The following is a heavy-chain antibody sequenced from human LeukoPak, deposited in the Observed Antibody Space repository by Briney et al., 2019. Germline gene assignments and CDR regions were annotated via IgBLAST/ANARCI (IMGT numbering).Heavy chain of an antibody. CDR3: ARYDGDRPLNKYYMYV. CDR1: GYTVTSYV. D-gene: IGHD4-17*01. J-gene: IGHJ6*03. CDR2: ISAYNGNT. V-gene: IGHV1-18*01. Sequence: ASVKASCKASGYTVTSYVISWVRQAPGHGLEWMGWISAYNGNTNHAQKLQGRVTMNTDTSTSTAYMELRSLRSDDTAVYYCARYDGDRPLNKYYMYVWGKGTTVTISS.